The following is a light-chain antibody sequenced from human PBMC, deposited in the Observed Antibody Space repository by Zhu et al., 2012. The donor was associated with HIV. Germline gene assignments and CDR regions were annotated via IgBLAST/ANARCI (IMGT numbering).Light chain of an antibody. Sequence: IQMTQSPSTLSASVGDRVTITCRASESISSWLAWYQQKPGKAPKLLIYKASTLQTGAPSRFSGSGSGTEFTLTISSLQPDDFATYYCQQSKSYRTFGQGTKVEIK. J-gene: IGKJ1*01. CDR2: KAS. CDR3: QQSKSYRT. CDR1: ESISSW. V-gene: IGKV1-5*03.